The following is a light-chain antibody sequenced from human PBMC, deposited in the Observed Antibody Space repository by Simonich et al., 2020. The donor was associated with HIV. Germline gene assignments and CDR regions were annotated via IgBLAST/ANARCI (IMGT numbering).Light chain of an antibody. CDR3: QSFDSGRV. CDR1: SGSIASNY. CDR2: VDN. Sequence: NFMLTLPHSVSASPGKTVTISCTRSSGSIASNYVQWYQQHPGSAPTTVIYVDNQRPSGVPDRFSGSIDSTSNSPSLTISGLKSEDEADYYCQSFDSGRVFGGGTKLTVL. J-gene: IGLJ3*02. V-gene: IGLV6-57*03.